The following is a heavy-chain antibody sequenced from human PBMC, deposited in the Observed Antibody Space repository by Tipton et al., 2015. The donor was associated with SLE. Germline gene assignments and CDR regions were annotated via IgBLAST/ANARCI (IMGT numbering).Heavy chain of an antibody. V-gene: IGHV4-59*01. D-gene: IGHD5-18*01. J-gene: IGHJ6*02. CDR2: IYYSGST. CDR3: AKPGAYSYALPYYYGMDV. CDR1: GGSISSYY. Sequence: TLSLTCTVSGGSISSYYWSWIRQPPGKGLEWIGYIYYSGSTNYNPSLKSRVTISVDTSKNQFSLKLSSVTAADTAVYYCAKPGAYSYALPYYYGMDVWGQGTTVTVSS.